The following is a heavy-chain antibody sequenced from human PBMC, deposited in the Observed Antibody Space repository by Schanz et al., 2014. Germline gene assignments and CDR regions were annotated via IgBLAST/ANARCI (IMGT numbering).Heavy chain of an antibody. J-gene: IGHJ4*02. CDR1: GFTVSSHY. Sequence: EVQLVESGGGLVQPGGSLRLSCAASGFTVSSHYMSWVRQAPGKGLEWVSVIYGGGITYYADSVKGRFTISRDSSRNTLYLQMNSLRAEDTAVYYCARDGYRNGRPFDHWGQGTRVTVSA. CDR3: ARDGYRNGRPFDH. V-gene: IGHV3-66*01. D-gene: IGHD5-18*01. CDR2: IYGGGIT.